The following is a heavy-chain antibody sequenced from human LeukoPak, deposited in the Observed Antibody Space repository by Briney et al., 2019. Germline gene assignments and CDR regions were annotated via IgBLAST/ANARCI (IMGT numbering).Heavy chain of an antibody. Sequence: SETLSLTCTVSGASVSSSSYYWGWIRQPPGKGLEWIATVYYSGTTNYNPSLMRRVTIFVDTSKNQFSLKLSSVTAADTAVYYCARAFDHDYGDYILGIWGQGTLVTVSS. J-gene: IGHJ4*02. D-gene: IGHD4-17*01. V-gene: IGHV4-39*01. CDR1: GASVSSSSYY. CDR3: ARAFDHDYGDYILGI. CDR2: VYYSGTT.